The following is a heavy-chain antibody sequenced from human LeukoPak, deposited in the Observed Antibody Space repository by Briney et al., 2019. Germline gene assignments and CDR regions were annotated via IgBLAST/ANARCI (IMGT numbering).Heavy chain of an antibody. V-gene: IGHV4-30-4*01. CDR1: GGSISSGDYY. CDR2: IYYSGST. Sequence: SETLSLTCTVSGGSISSGDYYWSWIRQPPGKGLEWIGYIYYSGSTYYNPSLKSRVTISVDTSKNQFSLKLSSVTAADTAVYYCARYLIYCSSTSCTRGNFDYWGQGTLVTVSS. CDR3: ARYLIYCSSTSCTRGNFDY. D-gene: IGHD2-2*01. J-gene: IGHJ4*02.